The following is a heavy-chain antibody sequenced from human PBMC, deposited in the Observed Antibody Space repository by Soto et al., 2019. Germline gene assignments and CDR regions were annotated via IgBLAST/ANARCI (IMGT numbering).Heavy chain of an antibody. Sequence: QDQLVQSGAEVKKPGASVTVSCKASGYSFTNYGITWVRQAPGQGLEWMGWISGFNGNTHYAQKLQGRVTMTTDASTSTAYMELRSLRSYDTAVYYCARDRGVAPPVAGNTHYYYYMDVWGKGTTVTVSS. CDR1: GYSFTNYG. CDR3: ARDRGVAPPVAGNTHYYYYMDV. CDR2: ISGFNGNT. V-gene: IGHV1-18*01. J-gene: IGHJ6*03. D-gene: IGHD6-19*01.